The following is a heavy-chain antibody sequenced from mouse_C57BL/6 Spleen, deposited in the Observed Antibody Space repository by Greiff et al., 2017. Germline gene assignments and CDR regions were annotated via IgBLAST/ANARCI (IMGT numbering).Heavy chain of an antibody. CDR3: ARKGIYYDYGWFAY. CDR2: ISYDGSN. J-gene: IGHJ3*01. V-gene: IGHV3-6*01. Sequence: EVKLMESGPGLVKPSQSLSLTCSVTGYSITSGYYWNWIRQFPGNKLEWMGYISYDGSNNYNPSLKNRISITRDTSKNQFFLKLNSVTTEDTATYYCARKGIYYDYGWFAYWGQGTLVTVSA. CDR1: GYSITSGYY. D-gene: IGHD2-4*01.